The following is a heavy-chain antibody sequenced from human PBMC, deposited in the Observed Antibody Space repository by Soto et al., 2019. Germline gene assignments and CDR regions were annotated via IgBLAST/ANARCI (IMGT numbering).Heavy chain of an antibody. CDR1: GYTFTSHG. J-gene: IGHJ4*02. CDR2: ILAYNGDT. Sequence: QVQLVQSGPEVKKPGASVKVSCKASGYTFTSHGITWVRQAPGQGLEWMGWILAYNGDTKYAQKLQGRVTMTTDTSTSTAYMDLTSLRSDDTAVYYCARDRYGVCNHPANDFWGQGTLVTVSS. V-gene: IGHV1-18*01. CDR3: ARDRYGVCNHPANDF. D-gene: IGHD3-16*02.